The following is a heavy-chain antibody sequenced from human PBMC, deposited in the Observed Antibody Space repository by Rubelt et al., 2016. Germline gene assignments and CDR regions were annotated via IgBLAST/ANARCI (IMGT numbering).Heavy chain of an antibody. V-gene: IGHV4-59*05. J-gene: IGHJ4*02. CDR3: ASGYYGSGGRPSYYFDY. Sequence: QVQLQESGPGLVKPSETLSLTCTVSGGSISSYYWSWIRQPPGKGLEWIGSIYYSGSTYYNPSLKSRVTISVDTSKNQFSLKLSSVTAADTAVYYCASGYYGSGGRPSYYFDYWGQGTLVTVSS. D-gene: IGHD3-10*01. CDR2: IYYSGST. CDR1: GGSISSYY.